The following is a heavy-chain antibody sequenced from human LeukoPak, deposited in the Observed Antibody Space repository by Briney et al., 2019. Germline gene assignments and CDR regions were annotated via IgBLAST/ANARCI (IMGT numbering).Heavy chain of an antibody. J-gene: IGHJ4*02. D-gene: IGHD5-24*01. CDR2: IYYSGST. V-gene: IGHV4-59*01. CDR1: GGSISSYY. CDR3: ARVSRDGPDGYYFDY. Sequence: PSETLSLTCTVSGGSISSYYWSWIRQPPGKGLEWIGYIYYSGSTNYNPSLKSRVTISVDTSKNQFSLKLSSVTAADTAVYYCARVSRDGPDGYYFDYWGQGTLVTVSS.